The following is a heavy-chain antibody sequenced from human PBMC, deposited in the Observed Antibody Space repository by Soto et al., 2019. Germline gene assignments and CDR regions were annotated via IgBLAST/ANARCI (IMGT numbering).Heavy chain of an antibody. CDR1: GFSLTTSGVG. CDR2: IYWDDDK. CDR3: AHDSTAYYGMDV. J-gene: IGHJ6*02. V-gene: IGHV2-5*02. Sequence: QITLKESGPTVVRPTQTLTLTCTFSGFSLTTSGVGVTWIRQPPGKALEWLALIYWDDDKRYSPSLKSRLTITKNTSKYQVVLTLTNVQPVDTATYYCAHDSTAYYGMDVWGQGTTVTVSS. D-gene: IGHD2-15*01.